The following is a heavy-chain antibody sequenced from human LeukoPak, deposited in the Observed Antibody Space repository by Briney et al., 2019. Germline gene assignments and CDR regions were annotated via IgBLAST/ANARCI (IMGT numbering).Heavy chain of an antibody. CDR1: GGSTSSNS. CDR3: ARELPDTAMPRTAFDI. J-gene: IGHJ3*02. V-gene: IGHV4-59*12. Sequence: SETLSLTCTVSGGSTSSNSWSWMRQPPGKGLEWIGTYYNSGSTNYNPSLKSRATISVDTSKNQFSLKLSSVTAADTAVYYCARELPDTAMPRTAFDIWGQGTMVTVSS. CDR2: YYNSGST. D-gene: IGHD5-18*01.